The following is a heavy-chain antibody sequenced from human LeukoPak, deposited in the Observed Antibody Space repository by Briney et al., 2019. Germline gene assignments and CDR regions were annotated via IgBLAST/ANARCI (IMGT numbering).Heavy chain of an antibody. CDR1: GGSIISSSYY. J-gene: IGHJ5*02. Sequence: SETLSLTCTVSGGSIISSSYYWGWIRQPPGKGLEWIGSIYYSGSTYYNPSLKSRVTISVDTSKNQFSLKLSSVTAADTAVYYCARVIAAAGTPYWFDPWGQGTLVTVSS. CDR2: IYYSGST. CDR3: ARVIAAAGTPYWFDP. V-gene: IGHV4-39*01. D-gene: IGHD6-13*01.